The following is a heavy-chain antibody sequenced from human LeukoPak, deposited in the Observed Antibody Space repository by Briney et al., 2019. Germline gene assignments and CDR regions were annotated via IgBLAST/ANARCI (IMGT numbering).Heavy chain of an antibody. CDR2: IYPGDSDT. D-gene: IGHD4-17*01. CDR3: ARQVPTTVTSYNWFDP. CDR1: GYSFTSYW. V-gene: IGHV5-51*01. J-gene: IGHJ5*02. Sequence: GESLKISCKGSGYSFTSYWIGWVRQMPGKGLEWMGIIYPGDSDTRYSPSFQGQVTISADKSISTAYQQWSSLKASDTAMYYCARQVPTTVTSYNWFDPWGQGTLATVSS.